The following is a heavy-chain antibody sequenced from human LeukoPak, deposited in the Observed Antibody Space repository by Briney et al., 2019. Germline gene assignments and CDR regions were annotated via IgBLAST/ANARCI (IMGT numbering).Heavy chain of an antibody. CDR1: GFTFSSYA. D-gene: IGHD3-10*01. V-gene: IGHV3-23*01. J-gene: IGHJ4*02. CDR3: AKAAMVRGVNTYYFDY. Sequence: GGSLRLSCAASGFTFSSYAMSWVRQAPGKGLEWVSAISGSGGSTYYADSVKGRFTISRDNSKNTLYLQMNSLRAEDTAVYYCAKAAMVRGVNTYYFDYWGQGTLVTVSS. CDR2: ISGSGGST.